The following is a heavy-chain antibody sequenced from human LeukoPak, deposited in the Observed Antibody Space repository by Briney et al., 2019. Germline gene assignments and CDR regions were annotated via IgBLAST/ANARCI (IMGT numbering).Heavy chain of an antibody. V-gene: IGHV3-30-3*01. Sequence: GGSLRLSCAASGFSFSDYTMHWVRQAPGKGLEWVAVISYDAGTKYYADSVKGRFTISRDNAKNSLYLQMNSLRAEDTAVYYCARGEMVNYYDSSGYYYPFDYWGQGTLVTVSS. CDR1: GFSFSDYT. D-gene: IGHD3-22*01. CDR2: ISYDAGTK. J-gene: IGHJ4*02. CDR3: ARGEMVNYYDSSGYYYPFDY.